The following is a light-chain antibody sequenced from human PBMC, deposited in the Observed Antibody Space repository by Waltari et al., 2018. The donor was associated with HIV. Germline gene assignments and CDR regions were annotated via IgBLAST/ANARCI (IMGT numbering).Light chain of an antibody. J-gene: IGKJ2*01. V-gene: IGKV1-39*01. CDR1: QSINSY. CDR2: AAS. Sequence: DIQMTQSPSSLSAYVGDIVTITCRASQSINSYLNLYQQKPGKAPELLIYAASSLQSGVPSRFSASGSGTDFTLTISSLHPEDFATYYCQQSYTTPHTFGQGTKLEIK. CDR3: QQSYTTPHT.